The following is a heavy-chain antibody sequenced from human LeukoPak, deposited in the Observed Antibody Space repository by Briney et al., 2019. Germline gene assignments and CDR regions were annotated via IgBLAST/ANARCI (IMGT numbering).Heavy chain of an antibody. CDR2: ISGSGGST. V-gene: IGHV3-23*01. Sequence: GGSLRLSCAASGFTFSSYAMSWVRQAPGKGLEWVSAISGSGGSTYYADSVKGRFTISRDNSKNTLYLQMNSLRAEDTAVYYCAKAAYCSSTSCPASYYYYYMDVWGKGTTVNVSS. CDR3: AKAAYCSSTSCPASYYYYYMDV. D-gene: IGHD2-2*01. J-gene: IGHJ6*03. CDR1: GFTFSSYA.